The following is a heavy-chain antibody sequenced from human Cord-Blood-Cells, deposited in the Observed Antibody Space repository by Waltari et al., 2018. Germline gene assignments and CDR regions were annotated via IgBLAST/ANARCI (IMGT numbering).Heavy chain of an antibody. CDR1: GFTFSNAW. V-gene: IGHV3-15*01. D-gene: IGHD6-19*01. CDR2: IKSKTDGGTT. Sequence: EVQLVESGGGLVKPGGSLRLSCAASGFTFSNAWMSWVRQAPGKGLEWVGRIKSKTDGGTTDYAAPVKGRFTISRDDSKNTLYLQMNSLKTEDTAVYYCTTDSGSCWYRVAFDIWGQGTMVTVSS. CDR3: TTDSGSCWYRVAFDI. J-gene: IGHJ3*02.